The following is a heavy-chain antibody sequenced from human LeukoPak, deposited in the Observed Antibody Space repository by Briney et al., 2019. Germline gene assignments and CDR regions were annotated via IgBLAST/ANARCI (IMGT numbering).Heavy chain of an antibody. Sequence: SETLSLTCAVSGYSINSDSYWGWIRQPPGKGLERIGSVYHSGSTYYNASLKSRITISVDTSKNQFSLKLSSVTAADTAVYYCARNNSGSGWFDPWGQGTLVTVSS. V-gene: IGHV4-38-2*01. J-gene: IGHJ5*02. CDR2: VYHSGST. CDR1: GYSINSDSY. CDR3: ARNNSGSGWFDP. D-gene: IGHD6-19*01.